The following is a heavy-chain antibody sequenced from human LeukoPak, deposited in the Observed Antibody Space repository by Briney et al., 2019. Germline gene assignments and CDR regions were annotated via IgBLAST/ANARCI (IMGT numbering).Heavy chain of an antibody. D-gene: IGHD1/OR15-1a*01. CDR3: ARETIPGRAHYYSYMDV. V-gene: IGHV4-4*07. Sequence: SETLSLTCTVSGGSISSYYWSWIRQPAGKGLEWIGRIYTSGSTNYNPSLKSRVTMSVAPSKNQFSLKLSPVTAADTAVYYCARETIPGRAHYYSYMDVWGKGTTVTISS. J-gene: IGHJ6*03. CDR2: IYTSGST. CDR1: GGSISSYY.